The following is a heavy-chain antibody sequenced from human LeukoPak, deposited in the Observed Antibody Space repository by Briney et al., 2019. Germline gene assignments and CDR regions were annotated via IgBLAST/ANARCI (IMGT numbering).Heavy chain of an antibody. CDR3: ARGVPLGYCTYGVCYPPYYFDY. CDR2: IYPGGGST. Sequence: ASVKVSCKASGYTFTSYYIHWVRQAPGQGLEWMGIIYPGGGSTSYAQKFQGRVTMTRDMSTSTVYMELSSLRSEDTAVYYCARGVPLGYCTYGVCYPPYYFDYWGQGTLVTASS. CDR1: GYTFTSYY. J-gene: IGHJ4*02. V-gene: IGHV1-46*01. D-gene: IGHD2-8*01.